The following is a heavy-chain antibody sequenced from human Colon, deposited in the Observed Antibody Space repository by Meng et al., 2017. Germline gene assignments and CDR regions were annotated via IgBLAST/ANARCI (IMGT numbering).Heavy chain of an antibody. D-gene: IGHD6-19*01. CDR1: GGSISNYF. CDR2: IYYSGTT. V-gene: IGHV4-59*01. CDR3: AGDSSGYNWLDP. J-gene: IGHJ5*02. Sequence: QVQLQESGPGLVKPSETLSLTCNGSGGSISNYFWSWIRQPPGKGLEWIGYIYYSGTTNYNPSLKSRVTISIDTSKNQFSLKLNSVTAADTAVYYCAGDSSGYNWLDPWGQGTLVTVSS.